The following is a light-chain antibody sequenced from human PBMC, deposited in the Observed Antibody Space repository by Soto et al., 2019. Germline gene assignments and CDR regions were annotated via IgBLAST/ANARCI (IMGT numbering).Light chain of an antibody. CDR2: EVR. V-gene: IGLV2-14*01. CDR3: CSYTGSSTVL. Sequence: QAVVTQPASVSGSPGQSITISCTGTSSDVGGYNYVSWYQHHPGKAPKLLIYEVRHRPSGLSNRFSGSKSGNTASLTISGLQAEDEADYFCCSYTGSSTVLFGGGTKLTVL. J-gene: IGLJ2*01. CDR1: SSDVGGYNY.